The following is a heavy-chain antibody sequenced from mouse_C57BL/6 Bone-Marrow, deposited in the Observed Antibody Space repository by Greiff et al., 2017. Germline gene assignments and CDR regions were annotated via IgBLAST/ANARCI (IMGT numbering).Heavy chain of an antibody. CDR2: IYPGDGDT. D-gene: IGHD2-3*01. Sequence: QVQLQQSGPELVKPGASVKISCKASGYAFSSSWMNWVQQRPGKGLEWIGRIYPGDGDTNYNGKFKGKFTLTADKSSNTASMQLSSLTSEDSAVYFCARLGDGYYGYFDVWGTGTTVTVSS. CDR3: ARLGDGYYGYFDV. V-gene: IGHV1-82*01. CDR1: GYAFSSSW. J-gene: IGHJ1*03.